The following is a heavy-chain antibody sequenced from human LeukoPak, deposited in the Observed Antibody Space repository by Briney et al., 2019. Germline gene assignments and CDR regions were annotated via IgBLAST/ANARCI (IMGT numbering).Heavy chain of an antibody. D-gene: IGHD1-1*01. CDR2: IYTSGST. J-gene: IGHJ5*02. Sequence: SETLSLTCTVSGGSISSGSYYWSWIRQPAGKGLEWIGRIYTSGSTNYNPSLKSRVTISVDTSKNQFSLKLSSVTAADTAVYYCARGTPGWFDPWGQGTLVTVSS. V-gene: IGHV4-61*02. CDR3: ARGTPGWFDP. CDR1: GGSISSGSYY.